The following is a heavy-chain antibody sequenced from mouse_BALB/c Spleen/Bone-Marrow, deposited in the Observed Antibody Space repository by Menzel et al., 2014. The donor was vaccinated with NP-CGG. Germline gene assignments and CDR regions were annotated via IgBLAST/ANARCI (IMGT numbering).Heavy chain of an antibody. D-gene: IGHD2-4*01. Sequence: DVKLVESGGGLVQPGGSLKLSCATSGFTFSDYYMYWVRQTPEKRLEWVAYISNGGGSTYYPDTVKGRFTISRDNAKNTLYLQMSRLKSGDTAMYYCARHNYDETWFAYWGQGTLVTVSA. CDR2: ISNGGGST. V-gene: IGHV5-12*02. J-gene: IGHJ3*01. CDR3: ARHNYDETWFAY. CDR1: GFTFSDYY.